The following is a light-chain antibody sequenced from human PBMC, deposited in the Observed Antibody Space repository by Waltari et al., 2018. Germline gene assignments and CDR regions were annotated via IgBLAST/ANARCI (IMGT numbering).Light chain of an antibody. CDR2: MVS. CDR3: MQARQTPWT. J-gene: IGKJ1*01. V-gene: IGKV2-28*01. CDR1: QSLLHSNGYTF. Sequence: EIVMTQSPLSLPVTPGEPASVSCRSSQSLLHSNGYTFLDWYLQKPGQSPQLLIYMVSNRASGVPDRFSGSGSGTDFTLEISRVEADDVGVYYCMQARQTPWTFGQGTKVEIK.